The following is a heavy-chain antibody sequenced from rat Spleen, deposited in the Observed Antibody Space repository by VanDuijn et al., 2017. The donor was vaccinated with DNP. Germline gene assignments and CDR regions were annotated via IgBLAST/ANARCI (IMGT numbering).Heavy chain of an antibody. J-gene: IGHJ4*01. V-gene: IGHV5-31*01. CDR3: ARVGDYHDGGDGDVLDV. Sequence: EVQLVESGGDLVQPGRSLKLSCVASGFTFNNYWMTWIRQVPGKGLEWVASITSSGGSTYYPDSVKGRFTISRDNAKNTQYLQMDSLRSEDTATYYCARVGDYHDGGDGDVLDVWGQGTSVTVSS. D-gene: IGHD1-12*02. CDR1: GFTFNNYW. CDR2: ITSSGGST.